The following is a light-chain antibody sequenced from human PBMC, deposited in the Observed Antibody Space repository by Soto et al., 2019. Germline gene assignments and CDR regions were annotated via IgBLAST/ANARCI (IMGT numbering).Light chain of an antibody. Sequence: DIVMTQSPDSQAVSLGERATINCKSSQSILYSSNNRHYLAWYQQKPGQPPKVVIYWASTRESGVPDRFSGSGSGTDFTLTISNLQPEDVAVYYCQQYYSTPFTFGPGTKVEI. CDR1: QSILYSSNNRHY. CDR2: WAS. CDR3: QQYYSTPFT. V-gene: IGKV4-1*01. J-gene: IGKJ3*01.